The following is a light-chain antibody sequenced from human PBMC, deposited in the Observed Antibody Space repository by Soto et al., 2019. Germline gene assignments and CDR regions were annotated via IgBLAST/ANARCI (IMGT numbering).Light chain of an antibody. J-gene: IGKJ5*01. Sequence: EVVMTQSPATLSVSPGGRATLSCRASQSISDTLAWYQQKPGQAPRLLIYAVSTRATGVSARFSGGGSVTEFSLTISGLQSEDFAVYYCQQYEKWPPSITFGQGTRLEIK. CDR1: QSISDT. CDR3: QQYEKWPPSIT. V-gene: IGKV3-15*01. CDR2: AVS.